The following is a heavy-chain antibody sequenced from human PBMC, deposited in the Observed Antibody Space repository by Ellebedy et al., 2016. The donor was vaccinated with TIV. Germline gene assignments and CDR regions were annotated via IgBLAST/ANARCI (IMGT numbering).Heavy chain of an antibody. D-gene: IGHD3-10*01. Sequence: PGGSLRLSCVASGFTFSSYAMSWVRQAPGKGLEWVSSLSGSGGSTYYADSVKGRFTISRDNSKNTLYLQMNSLRAEDTAVYYCAKRVTMVREVNTYYHYAMDVWGQGTTVTVSS. CDR3: AKRVTMVREVNTYYHYAMDV. CDR1: GFTFSSYA. V-gene: IGHV3-23*01. CDR2: LSGSGGST. J-gene: IGHJ6*02.